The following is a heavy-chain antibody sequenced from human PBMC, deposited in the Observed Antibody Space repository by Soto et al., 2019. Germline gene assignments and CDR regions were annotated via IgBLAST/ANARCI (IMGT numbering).Heavy chain of an antibody. J-gene: IGHJ6*02. D-gene: IGHD2-8*01. V-gene: IGHV1-69*02. Sequence: SVKVSCKPSGGTFSSQTMFWVRQAPGQGLEWMGRIIPFIDIVNSAQKFQDRVTITRDKSTSTAYMELSSLRSEDTAVYYCARVLYTYYYYSMDVWGQGTTVTVSS. CDR2: IIPFIDIV. CDR3: ARVLYTYYYYSMDV. CDR1: GGTFSSQT.